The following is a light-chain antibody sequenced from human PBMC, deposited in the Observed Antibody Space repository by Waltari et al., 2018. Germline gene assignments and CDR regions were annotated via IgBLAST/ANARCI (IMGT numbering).Light chain of an antibody. CDR3: GSYTTANILGV. V-gene: IGLV2-14*01. Sequence: QSALTQPASVSGSPGQSITISCTGTSSDVGRYNYVTWYQQDPGKAPKIIIFEVSHRPSGSSTRVSGSNSGNTASLTISGLQAEDEADYYCGSYTTANILGVFGGGTKVTVL. CDR1: SSDVGRYNY. J-gene: IGLJ3*02. CDR2: EVS.